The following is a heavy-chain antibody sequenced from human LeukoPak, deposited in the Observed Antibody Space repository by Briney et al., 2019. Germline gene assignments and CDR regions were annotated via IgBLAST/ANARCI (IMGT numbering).Heavy chain of an antibody. CDR1: GGSVSIGSYY. Sequence: SETLSLTCTVSGGSVSIGSYYWSWIRQPPAKGLEWIGYIYYSGSTNYNPSLKSRVTISVDTSKNQFSLKLSSVTAADTAVYYCATDKGSGLDYYYYYGMDVWGKGTTVTVSS. V-gene: IGHV4-61*01. J-gene: IGHJ6*04. CDR2: IYYSGST. D-gene: IGHD3-10*01. CDR3: ATDKGSGLDYYYYYGMDV.